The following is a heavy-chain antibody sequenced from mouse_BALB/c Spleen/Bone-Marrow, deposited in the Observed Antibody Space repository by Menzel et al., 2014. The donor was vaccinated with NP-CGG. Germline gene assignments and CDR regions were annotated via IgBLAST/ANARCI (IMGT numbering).Heavy chain of an antibody. V-gene: IGHV5-6-3*01. CDR3: ARENYRSHYYFDY. CDR1: GFTFXSYG. J-gene: IGHJ2*01. Sequence: EVNLVESGGGLVQPGGSLKLSCAASGFTFXSYGMSWVRQTPDKRLELVATINSNGGSTYYPDSVKGRFTISRDNAKNALYLQMSSLKSEDTAMYYCARENYRSHYYFDYWGQGTTLTVSS. CDR2: INSNGGST. D-gene: IGHD2-14*01.